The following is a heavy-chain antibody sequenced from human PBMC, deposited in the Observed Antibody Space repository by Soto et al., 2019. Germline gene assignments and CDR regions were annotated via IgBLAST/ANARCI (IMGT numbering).Heavy chain of an antibody. D-gene: IGHD5-18*01. V-gene: IGHV4-31*03. CDR2: IYYSGST. Sequence: PSETLSLTCTVSGGSISSGGYYWSWIRQHPGKGLEWIGYIYYSGSTYYNPSLKSRVTISVDTSKNQFSLKLSSVTAADTAVYYCARILDTAMEPYGMDVWGQGTTVTVSS. CDR3: ARILDTAMEPYGMDV. J-gene: IGHJ6*02. CDR1: GGSISSGGYY.